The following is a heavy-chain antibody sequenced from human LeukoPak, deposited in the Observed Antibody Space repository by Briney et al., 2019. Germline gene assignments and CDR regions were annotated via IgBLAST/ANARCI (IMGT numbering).Heavy chain of an antibody. J-gene: IGHJ4*02. CDR1: GFTFSSYS. Sequence: GGSLRLSCAASGFTFSSYSMNWVPQSPGKGLNWVSSIGGGAIYTYNADPAKGSFTISRDNPKNSLSLQGTGRRPGNTAGYYLARVGSGGSYSPFYFDSWGQGALVTVSS. CDR3: ARVGSGGSYSPFYFDS. V-gene: IGHV3-21*01. CDR2: IGGGAIYT. D-gene: IGHD1-26*01.